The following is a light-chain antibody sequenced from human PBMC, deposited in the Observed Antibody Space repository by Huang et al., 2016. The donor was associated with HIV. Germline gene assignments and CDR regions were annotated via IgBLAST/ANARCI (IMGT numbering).Light chain of an antibody. V-gene: IGKV3-15*01. CDR2: GAS. CDR3: QQYNNWPPWT. Sequence: EIMMTQSPATLSVSPGERATLSCTASQDIGNNLAWYQQRPGQAPRLVMYGASSRAAGIPARFSGSGSGTEFTLTISSLQSEDFAVYYCQQYNNWPPWTFGQGTKVEIK. CDR1: QDIGNN. J-gene: IGKJ1*01.